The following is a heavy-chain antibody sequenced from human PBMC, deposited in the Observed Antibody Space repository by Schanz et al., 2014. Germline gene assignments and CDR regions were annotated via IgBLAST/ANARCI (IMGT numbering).Heavy chain of an antibody. Sequence: QVQLVQSGTQVKKPGASVKVSCKASGYTLSAYSLHWVRQAPGQGLEWMGIVNPSVRGTHFAREFQGRVTVTSDTSTSTVYMELSGLRSEDTAVYYCAGAFDSSGYYFDYWGQGTLLIVSS. V-gene: IGHV1-46*03. CDR2: VNPSVRGT. J-gene: IGHJ4*02. CDR3: AGAFDSSGYYFDY. D-gene: IGHD3-22*01. CDR1: GYTLSAYS.